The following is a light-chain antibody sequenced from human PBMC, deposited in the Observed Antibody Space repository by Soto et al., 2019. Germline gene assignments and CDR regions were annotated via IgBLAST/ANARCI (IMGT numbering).Light chain of an antibody. Sequence: QSVLTQPPSASGTPGQRVTISCSGSSPNIGSNYVYWYQQLPGTAPQLLIYSDAQRPSGVPDRISGSKSGTSASLAIRGLRSEDEGDYYCAAWDDSLSGPVFGGGTKLTVL. CDR1: SPNIGSNY. V-gene: IGLV1-47*01. J-gene: IGLJ3*02. CDR3: AAWDDSLSGPV. CDR2: SDA.